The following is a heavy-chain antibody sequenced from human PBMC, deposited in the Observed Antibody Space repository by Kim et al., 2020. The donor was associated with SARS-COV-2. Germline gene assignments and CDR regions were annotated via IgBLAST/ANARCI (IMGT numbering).Heavy chain of an antibody. CDR3: ASRSGWYSPFDY. J-gene: IGHJ4*02. Sequence: NYNPSLKSRITISVDTSKNQFSLKLSSVTAADTAVYYCASRSGWYSPFDYWGQGTLVTVSS. D-gene: IGHD6-19*01. V-gene: IGHV4-59*01.